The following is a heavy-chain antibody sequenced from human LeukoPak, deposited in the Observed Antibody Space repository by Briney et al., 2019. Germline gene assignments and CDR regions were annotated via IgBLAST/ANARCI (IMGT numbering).Heavy chain of an antibody. Sequence: SSETLSLNCAVSGYSISSGYYWGWIRQPPGKGLEWIGSIYHSGSTYYNPSLKSRVTISVDTSKNQFSLKLSSVTAADTAVYYCARLYSGAFDIWGQGTMVTVSS. CDR2: IYHSGST. CDR1: GYSISSGYY. J-gene: IGHJ3*02. CDR3: ARLYSGAFDI. V-gene: IGHV4-38-2*01. D-gene: IGHD2-21*01.